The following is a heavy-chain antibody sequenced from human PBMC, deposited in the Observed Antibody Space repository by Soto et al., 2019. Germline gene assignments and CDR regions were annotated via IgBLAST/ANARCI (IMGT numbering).Heavy chain of an antibody. Sequence: QVQLVQSGAEVKKPGSSVSVSCQASGDSFNSYAFDWVRQAPGQGLEWMGGIIPVFGTTNYAQKFHGRVTITADELTNTVHMALSSLRSDDTAVYYCARLDVTDTLYSSMDVWGQGTTVTVSS. J-gene: IGHJ6*02. D-gene: IGHD2-15*01. CDR3: ARLDVTDTLYSSMDV. V-gene: IGHV1-69*01. CDR2: IIPVFGTT. CDR1: GDSFNSYA.